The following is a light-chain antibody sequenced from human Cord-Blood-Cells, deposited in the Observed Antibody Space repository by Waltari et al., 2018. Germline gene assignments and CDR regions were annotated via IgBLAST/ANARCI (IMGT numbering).Light chain of an antibody. V-gene: IGLV2-11*01. CDR2: DVS. CDR3: CSYAGSFVV. Sequence: QSALTQPRSVSGSPGQSVTISCTGTSSDVGGYNYVSWYQQHPGKAPKLMFYDVSKRPSGVPDRFSVSKSGNTASLTISGRQAEDEAGYYCCSYAGSFVVFGGGTKLTVL. CDR1: SSDVGGYNY. J-gene: IGLJ2*01.